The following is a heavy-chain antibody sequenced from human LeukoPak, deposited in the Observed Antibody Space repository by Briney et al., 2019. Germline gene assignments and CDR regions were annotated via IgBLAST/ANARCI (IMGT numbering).Heavy chain of an antibody. CDR3: ARTYYYDSSGYTVALFDY. CDR2: VNPNSGGT. D-gene: IGHD3-22*01. CDR1: GYTFTGYY. V-gene: IGHV1-2*06. J-gene: IGHJ4*02. Sequence: ASVKVSCKASGYTFTGYYMHWVRQAPGQGLEWMGRVNPNSGGTTYAQKFQGRVTMTRDTSISTAYMKLTRLTLDDPAVFSCARTYYYDSSGYTVALFDYWGQGTLVSVSS.